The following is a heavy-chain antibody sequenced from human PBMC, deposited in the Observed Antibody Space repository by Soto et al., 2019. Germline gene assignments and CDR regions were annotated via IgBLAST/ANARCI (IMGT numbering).Heavy chain of an antibody. Sequence: QVQLVESGGGVVQPGRSLRFSCAASGFTFSSYGMHWVRQAPGKGLEWVAVIWYDGSNKYYADSVKGRFTISRDNSKNTLYLQMSSLRGEDRAEYYCARGDYYGAGSYYQGYYYYGRDVWGQGTTVTVSS. CDR1: GFTFSSYG. J-gene: IGHJ6*02. CDR2: IWYDGSNK. D-gene: IGHD3-10*01. CDR3: ARGDYYGAGSYYQGYYYYGRDV. V-gene: IGHV3-33*01.